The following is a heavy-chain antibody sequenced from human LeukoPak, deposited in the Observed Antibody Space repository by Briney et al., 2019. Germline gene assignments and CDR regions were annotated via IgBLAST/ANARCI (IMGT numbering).Heavy chain of an antibody. CDR2: IKQDGSEK. V-gene: IGHV3-7*01. CDR1: GFTFSSYS. Sequence: GGSLRLSCAASGFTFSSYSMNWVRQAPGKGLEWVANIKQDGSEKYYVDSVKGRFTISRDNAKNSLYLQMNSLRAEDTAVYYCARGTLWLNYWGQGTLVTVSS. J-gene: IGHJ4*02. CDR3: ARGTLWLNY. D-gene: IGHD5-18*01.